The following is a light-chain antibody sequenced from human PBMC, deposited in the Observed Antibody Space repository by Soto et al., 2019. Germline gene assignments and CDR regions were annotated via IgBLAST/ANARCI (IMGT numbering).Light chain of an antibody. Sequence: QSVLTQPPSASGTPGQRVTISCSGSRSNIGSNTVNWYQQLPGTAPKLLIYSNNQRPSGVPDRFSGCKSGTSASLSISGPQSADEYDYYCAAWEDSLNGPVFCGGTKVTVL. J-gene: IGLJ3*02. CDR3: AAWEDSLNGPV. CDR1: RSNIGSNT. V-gene: IGLV1-44*01. CDR2: SNN.